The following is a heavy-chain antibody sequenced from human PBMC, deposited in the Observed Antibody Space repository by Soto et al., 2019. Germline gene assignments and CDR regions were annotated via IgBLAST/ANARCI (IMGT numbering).Heavy chain of an antibody. Sequence: AXSAKASFKASSGTFISYAISWVRQAPGQGLEWMGGIIPIFGTANYAQKFQGRVTITADESTSTAYMELSSLRSEDTAVYYCARDDTAMVSGYYYYGMDVWGQGTTVTVSS. CDR2: IIPIFGTA. J-gene: IGHJ6*02. CDR1: SGTFISYA. V-gene: IGHV1-69*13. CDR3: ARDDTAMVSGYYYYGMDV. D-gene: IGHD5-18*01.